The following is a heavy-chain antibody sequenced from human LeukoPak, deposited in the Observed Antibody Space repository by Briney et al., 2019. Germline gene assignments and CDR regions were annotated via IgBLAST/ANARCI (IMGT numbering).Heavy chain of an antibody. CDR1: GFTFSRYS. J-gene: IGHJ3*02. Sequence: KTGGSLRLSCAASGFTFSRYSMNWVRQAPGKGLEWVSSISISSNYKYYPDSLKGRFTISRDNAKNSLYLQMNSLRAEDSAVYYCARGSRLGVAERDAFDIWGQGTMVTVSS. CDR3: ARGSRLGVAERDAFDI. D-gene: IGHD3-3*01. V-gene: IGHV3-21*01. CDR2: ISISSNYK.